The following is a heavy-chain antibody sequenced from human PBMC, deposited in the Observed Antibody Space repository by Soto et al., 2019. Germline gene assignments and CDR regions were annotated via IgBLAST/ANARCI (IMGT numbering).Heavy chain of an antibody. Sequence: QVQLVESGGGVVQPGRSLRLSCAASGFTFSSYAMHWVRQAPGKGLEWVAVISYDGSNKYYADSVKGRFTISRDNSKNTLYLQMNSLRAEDTAVYYCARDTGMTTVTTSDYWGQGTLVTVSS. CDR2: ISYDGSNK. CDR1: GFTFSSYA. CDR3: ARDTGMTTVTTSDY. J-gene: IGHJ4*02. V-gene: IGHV3-30-3*01. D-gene: IGHD4-17*01.